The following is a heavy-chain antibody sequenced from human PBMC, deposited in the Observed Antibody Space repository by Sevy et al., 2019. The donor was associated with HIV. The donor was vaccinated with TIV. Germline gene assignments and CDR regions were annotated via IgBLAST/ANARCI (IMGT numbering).Heavy chain of an antibody. J-gene: IGHJ6*01. CDR2: IYPGDSDT. Sequence: GESLKISCKGSGNSFSNYWIAWVRQVPGKGLEWMGIIYPGDSDTRYSLSFQGQVTISVDKSITTAYLQWSSLKASDTAIYYCVKGARGTLPAYYYYGFNVWGQGTTVTVSS. V-gene: IGHV5-51*01. CDR1: GNSFSNYW. D-gene: IGHD1-1*01. CDR3: VKGARGTLPAYYYYGFNV.